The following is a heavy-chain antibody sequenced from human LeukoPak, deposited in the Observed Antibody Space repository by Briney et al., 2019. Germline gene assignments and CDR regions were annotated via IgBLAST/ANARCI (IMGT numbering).Heavy chain of an antibody. CDR2: ISYDGSKK. D-gene: IGHD5-12*01. CDR1: GFTFSSYG. CDR3: AKDRSGYSGYDSDAFDI. V-gene: IGHV3-30*18. Sequence: GRSLRLSCAASGFTFSSYGMHWVRQAPGKGLEWVAVISYDGSKKNYADSVKGRFTISRDNSKNTLYLQMNSLRAEDTAVYYCAKDRSGYSGYDSDAFDIWGQGTMVTVSS. J-gene: IGHJ3*02.